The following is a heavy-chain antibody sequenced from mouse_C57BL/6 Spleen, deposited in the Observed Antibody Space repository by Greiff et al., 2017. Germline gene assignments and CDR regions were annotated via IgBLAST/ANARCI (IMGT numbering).Heavy chain of an antibody. J-gene: IGHJ1*03. V-gene: IGHV1-53*01. CDR1: GYTFTSYW. D-gene: IGHD4-1*01. CDR3: ARAMGLARYFDV. Sequence: QVQLQQPGTELVKPGASVKLSCKASGYTFTSYWMHWVKQRPGQGLEWIGNINPSNGGTNYNEKFKSKATLTVDKSSSTAYMQLSSLTSEDSAVYYGARAMGLARYFDVWGTGTTVTVSS. CDR2: INPSNGGT.